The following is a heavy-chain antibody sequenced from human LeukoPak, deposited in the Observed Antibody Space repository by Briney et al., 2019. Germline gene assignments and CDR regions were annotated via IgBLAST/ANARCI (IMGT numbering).Heavy chain of an antibody. V-gene: IGHV4-34*01. D-gene: IGHD2-15*01. J-gene: IGHJ6*03. Sequence: PSETLSLTCAVYGGSFSGYYWSWIRQPPGKGLEWIGDINHSGSTNYNPSLKSRVTISVDTSKNQFSLKLSSVTAADTAVYYCARVGYSPPDRYYYMDVWGKGTTVTVSS. CDR1: GGSFSGYY. CDR3: ARVGYSPPDRYYYMDV. CDR2: INHSGST.